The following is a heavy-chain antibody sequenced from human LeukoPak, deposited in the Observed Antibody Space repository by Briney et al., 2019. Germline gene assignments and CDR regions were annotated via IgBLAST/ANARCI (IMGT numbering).Heavy chain of an antibody. J-gene: IGHJ5*02. Sequence: PGGSLRLSCAASGFTSSSYGMHWVRPAPGKGLEWVAVIWYDGSNKYYADSVKGRFTISRDNSKNTLYLQMNSLRAEDTAVYYCARGGHYDILTGQFDPWGQGTLVTVSS. D-gene: IGHD3-9*01. CDR3: ARGGHYDILTGQFDP. V-gene: IGHV3-33*01. CDR1: GFTSSSYG. CDR2: IWYDGSNK.